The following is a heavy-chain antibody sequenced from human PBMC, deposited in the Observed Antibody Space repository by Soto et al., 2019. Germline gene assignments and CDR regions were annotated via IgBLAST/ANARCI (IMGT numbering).Heavy chain of an antibody. J-gene: IGHJ5*02. CDR1: GYIFTDYY. Sequence: ASVKVSFKASGYIFTDYYIHWMRQAPGQGLERMGWINPNSGGTNYAQKFQGRVSMTTDTFSNTAYMELSSLRSDDTAVYYCARPYCGTNSCHNWFDPWGQGTLVTVSS. CDR2: INPNSGGT. V-gene: IGHV1-2*02. CDR3: ARPYCGTNSCHNWFDP. D-gene: IGHD2-21*01.